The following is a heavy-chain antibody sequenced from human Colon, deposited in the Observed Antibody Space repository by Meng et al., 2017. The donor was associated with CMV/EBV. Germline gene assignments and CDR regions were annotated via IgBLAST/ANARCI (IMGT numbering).Heavy chain of an antibody. Sequence: QGPPVQSGTEVKKPGAAVKVSCKASGDTFIDFGISWVRQAPGQGLEWMGWISAYNGNTNYAPEFQGRVTLTTDTSTTTDTSTTTVYMELRSLRSDDTAIYYCATELFRGGYWGQGTLVTVSS. V-gene: IGHV1-18*01. CDR2: ISAYNGNT. CDR1: GDTFIDFG. CDR3: ATELFRGGY. J-gene: IGHJ4*02.